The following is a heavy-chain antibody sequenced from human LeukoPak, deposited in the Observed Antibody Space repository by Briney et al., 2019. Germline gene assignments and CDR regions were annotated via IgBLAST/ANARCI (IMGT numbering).Heavy chain of an antibody. CDR1: GGSFSGYY. Sequence: SETLSLTCAVYGGSFSGYYWSWIRQPPGKGLEWIGEINHSGSTNYNPSLKSRVTISVDTSKNQFSLKLSSVTAADTAVYYCARSVIAAATYYFDYWGQGTLVTVSS. CDR2: INHSGST. J-gene: IGHJ4*02. D-gene: IGHD6-13*01. CDR3: ARSVIAAATYYFDY. V-gene: IGHV4-34*01.